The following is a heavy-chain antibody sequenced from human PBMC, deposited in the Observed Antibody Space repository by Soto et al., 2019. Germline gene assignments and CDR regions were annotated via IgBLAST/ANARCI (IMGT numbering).Heavy chain of an antibody. D-gene: IGHD3-16*01. CDR3: ATSTTTFLGSSAY. J-gene: IGHJ4*02. V-gene: IGHV4-31*03. CDR1: GGSISSGGYY. Sequence: QVQLQESGPGLVKPSQTLSLPCTVSGGSISSGGYYWSWIRQHPGKRLQWIGYIYYTGNTYYNPSLMSRITMSVDTSKNQFSLKLSSLTAADTAVYFCATSTTTFLGSSAYWGQGTLVTVSS. CDR2: IYYTGNT.